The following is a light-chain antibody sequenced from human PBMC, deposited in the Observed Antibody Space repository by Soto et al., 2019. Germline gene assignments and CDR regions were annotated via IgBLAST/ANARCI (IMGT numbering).Light chain of an antibody. CDR1: QNIDKY. J-gene: IGKJ3*01. CDR3: QQTFQHPRT. Sequence: DIILTQSPASLSASVGDRVTITCRANQNIDKYLNWYQQNPGKAPKCLISAASSLQSGVPVRFSGSRSGTDFPLNIVNLQPAEFGIYFCQQTFQHPRTFGPGNRLHI. V-gene: IGKV1-39*01. CDR2: AAS.